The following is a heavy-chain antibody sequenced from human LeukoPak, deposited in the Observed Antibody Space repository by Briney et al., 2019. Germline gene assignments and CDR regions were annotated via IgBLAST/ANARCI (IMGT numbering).Heavy chain of an antibody. J-gene: IGHJ4*02. V-gene: IGHV4-39*01. CDR1: GGSISSSSYY. Sequence: KPSETLSLTRTVSGGSISSSSYYWGWIRHPPGNGLEWIGRIYYSGSTYYNPSLKSRVTISVDTSKNQFSLKLSSVTAADTAVYYCARHVPAIYDFWSGYSAIDYWGQGTLVTVSS. CDR2: IYYSGST. D-gene: IGHD3-3*01. CDR3: ARHVPAIYDFWSGYSAIDY.